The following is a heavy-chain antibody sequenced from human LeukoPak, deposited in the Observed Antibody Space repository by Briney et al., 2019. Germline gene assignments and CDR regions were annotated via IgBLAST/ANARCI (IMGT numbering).Heavy chain of an antibody. CDR3: ARERAPYYFDY. J-gene: IGHJ4*02. Sequence: GGSLRLSCAASGFTFSSYAMHWVRQAPGKGLEWAAVISYDGSNKYYADSVKGRFTISRDNSKNTLYPQMNSLRAEDTAVYYCARERAPYYFDYWGQGTLVTVSS. CDR1: GFTFSSYA. CDR2: ISYDGSNK. V-gene: IGHV3-30-3*01.